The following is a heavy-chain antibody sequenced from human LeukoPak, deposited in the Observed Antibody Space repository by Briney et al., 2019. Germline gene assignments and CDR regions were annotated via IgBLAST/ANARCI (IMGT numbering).Heavy chain of an antibody. D-gene: IGHD3-9*01. CDR3: TSEDPRKYYDILTGPFDY. CDR1: GFTFGDYA. V-gene: IGHV3-49*04. CDR2: IRSKVYGGTP. Sequence: GGSLRLSCTASGFTFGDYAMTWVRQAPGKGLEWVGFIRSKVYGGTPEYAASVKGRFTISRDDSQGIAYLQMNSLKTEDTAVYYCTSEDPRKYYDILTGPFDYWGQGTLVTVSS. J-gene: IGHJ4*02.